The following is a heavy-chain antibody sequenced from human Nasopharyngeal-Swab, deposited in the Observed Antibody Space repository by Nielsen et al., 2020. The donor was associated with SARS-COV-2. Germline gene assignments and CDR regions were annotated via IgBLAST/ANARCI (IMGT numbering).Heavy chain of an antibody. Sequence: SVKVSCKASRGTFSSYAISWVRQAPGQGLEWMGGIIPIFGTANYAQKFQGRVTIAADESTSTAYMELSSLRSEDTAVYYCARSSSSSFWYAFDIWGQGTMVTVSS. CDR3: ARSSSSSFWYAFDI. CDR2: IIPIFGTA. V-gene: IGHV1-69*13. CDR1: RGTFSSYA. D-gene: IGHD6-6*01. J-gene: IGHJ3*02.